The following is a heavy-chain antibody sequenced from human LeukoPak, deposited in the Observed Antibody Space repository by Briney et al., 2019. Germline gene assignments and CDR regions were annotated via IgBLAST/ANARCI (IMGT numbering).Heavy chain of an antibody. V-gene: IGHV3-23*01. D-gene: IGHD6-19*01. Sequence: GSLRLSCAASGFTFSSYAMSWVRQAPGKGLEWVSAISGSGGSTYYADSVKGRFTISRDNSKNTLYLQMNSLRAEDTAVYYCAKDRSSSGWYAYFDYWGQGTLVTVSS. CDR2: ISGSGGST. CDR3: AKDRSSSGWYAYFDY. J-gene: IGHJ4*02. CDR1: GFTFSSYA.